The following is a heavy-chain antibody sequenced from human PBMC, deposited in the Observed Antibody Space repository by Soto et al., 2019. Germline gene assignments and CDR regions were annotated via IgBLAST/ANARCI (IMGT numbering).Heavy chain of an antibody. D-gene: IGHD6-19*01. CDR1: GFTFSSYA. CDR3: AKDRVSGIAVAGKARGFDY. Sequence: PGWSLRLSCAASGFTFSSYAMSWVRQAPGKGLEWVSAISGSGGSTYYADSVKGRFTISRDNSKNTLYLQMNSLRAEDTAVYYCAKDRVSGIAVAGKARGFDYWGQGTLVTVSS. J-gene: IGHJ4*02. CDR2: ISGSGGST. V-gene: IGHV3-23*01.